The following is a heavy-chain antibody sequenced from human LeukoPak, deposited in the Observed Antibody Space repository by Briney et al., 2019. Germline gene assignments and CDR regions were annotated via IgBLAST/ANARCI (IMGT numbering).Heavy chain of an antibody. J-gene: IGHJ5*02. CDR1: GFTFSSYG. V-gene: IGHV3-30*02. CDR3: ARQTPSTIHDYGDYVWFDP. Sequence: GGSLRLSCAASGFTFSSYGMHWVRQAPGKGLEWVAFIRYDGSNKYYADSVKGRFTISRDNSKNTLYLQMNSLRAEDTAVYYCARQTPSTIHDYGDYVWFDPWGQGTLVTVSS. D-gene: IGHD4-17*01. CDR2: IRYDGSNK.